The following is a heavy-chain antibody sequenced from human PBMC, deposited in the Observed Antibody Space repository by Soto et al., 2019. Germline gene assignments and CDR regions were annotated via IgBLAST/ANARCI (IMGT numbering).Heavy chain of an antibody. CDR3: ARILMNYYRLDY. D-gene: IGHD3-10*01. J-gene: IGHJ4*02. CDR1: GFFISSGNY. CDR2: IYYSGST. Sequence: SETLSLTCAVSGFFISSGNYWGWIRKPPGKGLEWIGHIYYSGSTYYNPSLKSRAGISVDSSKSQVSLKLTSVTAADTAVYFCARILMNYYRLDYWGQGALVTVSS. V-gene: IGHV4-38-2*01.